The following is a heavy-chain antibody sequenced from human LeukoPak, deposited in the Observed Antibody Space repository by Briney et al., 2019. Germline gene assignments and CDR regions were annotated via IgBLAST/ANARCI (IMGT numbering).Heavy chain of an antibody. CDR2: MHYGGST. CDR3: VRHRSGHDFEFDY. CDR1: GGSISSSSSSYY. Sequence: SETLSLTCTVSGGSISSSSSSYYWGWIRQPPGKRLEWIGSMHYGGSTYYNPSLKSRVTIYMDTSQNHVSLKLGSVTAADTAVYFCVRHRSGHDFEFDYWGQGTLVTVSS. V-gene: IGHV4-39*01. D-gene: IGHD5-12*01. J-gene: IGHJ4*02.